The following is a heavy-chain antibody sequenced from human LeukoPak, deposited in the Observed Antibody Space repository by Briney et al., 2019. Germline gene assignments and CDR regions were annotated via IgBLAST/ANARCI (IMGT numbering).Heavy chain of an antibody. Sequence: SETLSLTCAVYGGSFSGYYWSWIPQPPGKGLEWIGEINHSGSTNYNPSLKSRVTISVDTSKNQFSLKLSSVTAADTAVYYCARARAHLKYYYDSSGYYYFDYWGQGTLVTVSS. CDR3: ARARAHLKYYYDSSGYYYFDY. J-gene: IGHJ4*02. V-gene: IGHV4-34*01. CDR2: INHSGST. D-gene: IGHD3-22*01. CDR1: GGSFSGYY.